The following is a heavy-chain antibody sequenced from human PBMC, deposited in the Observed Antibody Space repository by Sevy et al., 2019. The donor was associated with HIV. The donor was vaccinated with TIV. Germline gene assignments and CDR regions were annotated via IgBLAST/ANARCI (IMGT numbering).Heavy chain of an antibody. D-gene: IGHD2-8*01. CDR2: LSFGCGKV. Sequence: GGSLRLSCAASGFAFYEYSMSWIRQAPGKGLEWVATLSFGCGKVNYADSVKGRFTISRDNSKNSFYLQMDNLRVEDTDLYYCAREGCSRPHDHCGQGTRVTVYS. CDR1: GFAFYEYS. V-gene: IGHV3-23*01. J-gene: IGHJ4*02. CDR3: AREGCSRPHDH.